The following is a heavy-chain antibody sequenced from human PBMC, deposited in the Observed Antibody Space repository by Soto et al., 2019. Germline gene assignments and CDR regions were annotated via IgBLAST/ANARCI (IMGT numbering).Heavy chain of an antibody. CDR3: ARGGHPGAYGETREFYP. J-gene: IGHJ5*02. CDR1: GGSFSGYY. Sequence: SQTLSLTCAVYGGSFSGYYWSWIRQPPGKGLEWIGEINHSGSTNYNPSLKSRVTISVDTSKNQFSLKLSSVTAADTAVYYCARGGHPGAYGETREFYPWGQGTLVTVSS. CDR2: INHSGST. D-gene: IGHD4-17*01. V-gene: IGHV4-34*01.